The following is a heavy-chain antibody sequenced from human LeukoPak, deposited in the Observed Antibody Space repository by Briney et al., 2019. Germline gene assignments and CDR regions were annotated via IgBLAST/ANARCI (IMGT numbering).Heavy chain of an antibody. CDR3: ARTSGWYRNSPFDY. V-gene: IGHV4-61*02. J-gene: IGHJ4*02. D-gene: IGHD6-19*01. CDR2: IYTSGTT. Sequence: SETLSLTCTVSGGSISSGSYYWSWIRQPAGKGLEWIGRIYTSGTTNYNPSLKSRVTISVDTSKNQFSLKLSSVTAADTAVYYCARTSGWYRNSPFDYWGQGTLVTVSS. CDR1: GGSISSGSYY.